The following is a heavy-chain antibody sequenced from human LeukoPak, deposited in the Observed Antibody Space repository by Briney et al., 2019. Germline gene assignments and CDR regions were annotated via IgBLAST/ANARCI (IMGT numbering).Heavy chain of an antibody. CDR3: ARVEEGYGSGRRGNFYYYYMDV. CDR2: IYYSGST. Sequence: SETLSLTCTVSGGSISSSSYYWGWIRQPPGKGLEWIGSIYYSGSTYYNPSLKSRVTISVDTSKDQFSLKLSSVTAADTAVYYCARVEEGYGSGRRGNFYYYYMDVWGKGTTVIISS. V-gene: IGHV4-39*07. D-gene: IGHD3-10*01. J-gene: IGHJ6*03. CDR1: GGSISSSSYY.